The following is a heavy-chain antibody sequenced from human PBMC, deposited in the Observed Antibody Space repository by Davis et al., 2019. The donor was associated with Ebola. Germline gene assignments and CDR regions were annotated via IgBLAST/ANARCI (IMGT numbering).Heavy chain of an antibody. V-gene: IGHV4-59*12. CDR1: GGSISSSY. J-gene: IGHJ2*01. Sequence: MPSETLSLTCTVSGGSISSSYWSWIRQPPGKGLEWIGYIYYSESSNYNPSLKSRVTISVDRSKNQFSLKLSSVTAADTAVYYCARGSAGHFDLWGRGTLVTVSS. D-gene: IGHD6-13*01. CDR2: IYYSESS. CDR3: ARGSAGHFDL.